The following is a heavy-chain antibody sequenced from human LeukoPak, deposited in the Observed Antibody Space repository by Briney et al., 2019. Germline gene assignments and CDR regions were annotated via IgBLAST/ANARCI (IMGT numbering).Heavy chain of an antibody. CDR1: GFTFSSYA. D-gene: IGHD3-22*01. Sequence: GRSLRLSCAASGFTFSSYAMHWVRQAPGKGLEWVAVISYDGSNKYYADSVKGRFTISRDNSKNTLYLQMDSLRAEDTAVYYCAREPYYYDSSGYYPLDYWGQGTLVTVSS. CDR3: AREPYYYDSSGYYPLDY. CDR2: ISYDGSNK. V-gene: IGHV3-30-3*01. J-gene: IGHJ4*02.